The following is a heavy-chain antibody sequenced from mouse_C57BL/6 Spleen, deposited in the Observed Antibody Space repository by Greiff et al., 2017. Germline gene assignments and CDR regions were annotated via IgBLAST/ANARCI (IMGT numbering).Heavy chain of an antibody. V-gene: IGHV1-69*01. Sequence: QVQLQQPGAELVMPGASVKLSCKASGYTFTSYWMHWVKQRPGQGLEWIGEIDPSDSYTNYNQKFKGKSTLTVDKSSSTAYMQLSSLTSEDSAVYYCARSLGNSYYFDCWGQGTTLTVSS. D-gene: IGHD2-1*01. CDR3: ARSLGNSYYFDC. CDR2: IDPSDSYT. CDR1: GYTFTSYW. J-gene: IGHJ2*01.